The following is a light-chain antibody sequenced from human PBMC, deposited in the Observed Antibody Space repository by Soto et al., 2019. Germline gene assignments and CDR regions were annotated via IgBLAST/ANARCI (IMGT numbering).Light chain of an antibody. J-gene: IGKJ5*01. Sequence: EIGLTKSPATLSLSPGERATLSCMASQSVSSYLAWYKQKPGQDPRLLIYDASNRATGIQARFSGSGYGTEFTLAMSRLEPEDSAVYYCQPYGTWIRLGQGTRLEI. V-gene: IGKV3-11*01. CDR1: QSVSSY. CDR2: DAS. CDR3: QPYGTWIR.